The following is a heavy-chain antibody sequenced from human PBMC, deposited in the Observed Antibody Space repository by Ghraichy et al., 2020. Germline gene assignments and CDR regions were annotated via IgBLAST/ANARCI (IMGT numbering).Heavy chain of an antibody. J-gene: IGHJ4*02. V-gene: IGHV3-7*01. D-gene: IGHD4-17*01. CDR2: IKQDGSEK. CDR3: ARVRCGGDSDPY. Sequence: GESLNISCAASGFTFSNYWMTWVRQAPGKGLEWVANIKQDGSEKNYVDSVKGRFTISRDNANNFLYLDMNRLRVEDTAVYYCARVRCGGDSDPYWGQGTLVTVSP. CDR1: GFTFSNYW.